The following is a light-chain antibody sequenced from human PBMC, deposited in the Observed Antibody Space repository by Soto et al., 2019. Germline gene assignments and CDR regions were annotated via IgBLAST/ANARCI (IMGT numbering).Light chain of an antibody. J-gene: IGKJ5*01. CDR3: QQHGGSPIT. CDR1: QSISSN. V-gene: IGKV3-20*01. Sequence: ETVMTQSPATLSVSPGERATLSCRASQSISSNLAWFQQKPGQAPRLLIYDASTMATGFPDRFSGSGSGTDFTLTISRLEPEDFAVYYCQQHGGSPITFGQGTRLEIK. CDR2: DAS.